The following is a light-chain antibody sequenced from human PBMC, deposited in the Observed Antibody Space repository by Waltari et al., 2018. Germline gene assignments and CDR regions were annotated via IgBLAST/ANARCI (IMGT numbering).Light chain of an antibody. V-gene: IGKV2-28*01. CDR3: MQALHSIT. J-gene: IGKJ5*01. CDR2: LGS. CDR1: QSLLHSSGYNY. Sequence: DVVLTQSPLSLPVTPGEPASISCRSSQSLLHSSGYNYLDCYLQKPGQSPQLLIYLGSSRASGVPDRFTGSGSGTDFTLRITRVEAEDVGLYYCMQALHSITFGQGTRLEIK.